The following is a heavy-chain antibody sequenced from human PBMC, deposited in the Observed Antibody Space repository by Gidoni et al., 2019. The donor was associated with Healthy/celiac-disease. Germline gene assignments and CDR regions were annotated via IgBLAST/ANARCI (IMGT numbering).Heavy chain of an antibody. CDR2: INHSGST. Sequence: QVQLQQWGAGLLKPSETLSLTCAVYGGSFSGYYWSWIRQPPGKGLEWIGEINHSGSTNYNPSLKSRVTISVDTSKNQFSLKLSSVTAADTAVYYCARRGRIVGALYYYYYYGMDVWGQGTTVTVSS. CDR3: ARRGRIVGALYYYYYYGMDV. V-gene: IGHV4-34*01. CDR1: GGSFSGYY. J-gene: IGHJ6*02. D-gene: IGHD1-26*01.